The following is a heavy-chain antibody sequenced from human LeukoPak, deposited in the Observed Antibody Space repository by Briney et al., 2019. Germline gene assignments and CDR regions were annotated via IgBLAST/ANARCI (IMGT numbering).Heavy chain of an antibody. CDR1: GFTVSTTY. Sequence: PGGSLRLSCAASGFTVSTTYMNWVRQPPGKGLVYIACVNTDGFSTSYADSVKGRFTISRDNAKNTLYLQMNSLRAEDTAVYYCARSRTYGDYGRGLDYWGQGTLVTVSS. D-gene: IGHD4-17*01. CDR3: ARSRTYGDYGRGLDY. J-gene: IGHJ4*02. CDR2: VNTDGFST. V-gene: IGHV3-74*01.